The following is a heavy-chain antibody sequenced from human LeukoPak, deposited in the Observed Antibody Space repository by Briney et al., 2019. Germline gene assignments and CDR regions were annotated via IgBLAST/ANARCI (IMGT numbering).Heavy chain of an antibody. CDR3: ARDTYCSGGSCYLNNWFDP. J-gene: IGHJ5*02. V-gene: IGHV3-74*01. D-gene: IGHD2-15*01. CDR2: INSDGSST. Sequence: PGGSLRLSCAASGFTFSSYWMHWVRQAPGKGLVWVSRINSDGSSTSYADPVKGRFTISRDNAKNTLYLQMNSLRAEDTAVYYCARDTYCSGGSCYLNNWFDPWGQGSLVTVSS. CDR1: GFTFSSYW.